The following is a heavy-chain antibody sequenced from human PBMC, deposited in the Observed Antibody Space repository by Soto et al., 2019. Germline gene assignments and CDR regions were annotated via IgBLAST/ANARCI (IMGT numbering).Heavy chain of an antibody. D-gene: IGHD3-10*02. CDR2: IRQDESEK. Sequence: EVQLVESGGGLVQPGGSLRLSCAASGFTFTDYWMSWVRQAPGKGLEWVANIRQDESEKNYVDSVKGRFTISRDNAKNSLYLQMNSLGDEDTAVYYCARDKFIGSDYIRGVTYIFGSWGQGTQVTVSS. J-gene: IGHJ4*02. V-gene: IGHV3-7*03. CDR3: ARDKFIGSDYIRGVTYIFGS. CDR1: GFTFTDYW.